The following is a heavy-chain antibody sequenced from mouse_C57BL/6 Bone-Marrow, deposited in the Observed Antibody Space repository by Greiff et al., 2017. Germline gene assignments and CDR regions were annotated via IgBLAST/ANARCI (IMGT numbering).Heavy chain of an antibody. CDR2: IDPSDSYT. CDR3: AREGGVLRAWFAY. J-gene: IGHJ3*01. D-gene: IGHD1-1*01. Sequence: QVQLQQPGAELVMPGASVKLSCKASGYTFTSYWMHWVKQRPGQGLEWIGEIDPSDSYTNYNQKFKGKSTLTVDKSSSTAYMQLSSLTSEASAVYYCAREGGVLRAWFAYWGQGTLVTVSA. V-gene: IGHV1-69*01. CDR1: GYTFTSYW.